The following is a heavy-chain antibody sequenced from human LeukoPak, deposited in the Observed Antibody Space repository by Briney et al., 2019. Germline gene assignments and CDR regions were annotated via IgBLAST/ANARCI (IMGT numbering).Heavy chain of an antibody. D-gene: IGHD3-10*01. CDR1: GGSISSSSYY. J-gene: IGHJ4*02. V-gene: IGHV4-39*01. CDR3: ARLSLLWFGEPQDY. CDR2: IYYSGST. Sequence: SETLSLTCTASGGSISSSSYYWGWIRQPPGKGLEWIGSIYYSGSTYYNPSLKSRVTISVDTSKNQFSLKLSSVTAADTAVYYCARLSLLWFGEPQDYWGQGTLVTVSS.